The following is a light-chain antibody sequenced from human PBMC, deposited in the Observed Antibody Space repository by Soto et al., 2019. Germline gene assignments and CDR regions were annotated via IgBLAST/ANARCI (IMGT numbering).Light chain of an antibody. V-gene: IGKV3-20*01. CDR2: GAS. J-gene: IGKJ3*01. CDR3: QQLDSYPVT. CDR1: QSVSSSY. Sequence: EIVLTQSPGTLSLSPGERATLTCRASQSVSSSYLAWYQQKPGQAPRLLIYGASSRATGIPDRFSGSGSGTDFTLTISSLQPEDFATYYCQQLDSYPVTFGPGTKVDIK.